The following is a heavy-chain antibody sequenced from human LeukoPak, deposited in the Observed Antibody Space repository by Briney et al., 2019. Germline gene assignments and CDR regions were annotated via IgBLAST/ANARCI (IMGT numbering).Heavy chain of an antibody. D-gene: IGHD4-17*01. CDR2: IYYSGST. J-gene: IGHJ5*02. CDR1: GGSISSSSYY. V-gene: IGHV4-39*01. CDR3: ARLGTTVTTSWFDP. Sequence: PSETLSLTCTVSGGSISSSSYYWGWIRQPPGKGLEWIGSIYYSGSTYYNPSLKSRVTISVDTSKNQFSLKLSSVTAADTAVYHCARLGTTVTTSWFDPWGQGTLVTVSS.